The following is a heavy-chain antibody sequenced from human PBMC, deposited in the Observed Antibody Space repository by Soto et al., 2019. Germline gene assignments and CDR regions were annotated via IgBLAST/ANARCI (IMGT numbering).Heavy chain of an antibody. J-gene: IGHJ5*02. CDR3: ARHSLALRKNNWFDP. V-gene: IGHV4-39*01. CDR1: GGSISSGDYY. D-gene: IGHD3-3*02. CDR2: IFYSGST. Sequence: PCETLSLTCTVSGGSISSGDYYWSWLRQPPGKGLEWIGSIFYSGSTYYNPSLKSRVTMSVDTSKNQFSLRLRSVTAADTALYFCARHSLALRKNNWFDPWGQGIMVTVAS.